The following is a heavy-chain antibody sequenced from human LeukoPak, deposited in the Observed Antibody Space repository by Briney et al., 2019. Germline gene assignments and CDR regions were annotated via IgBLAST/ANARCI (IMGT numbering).Heavy chain of an antibody. CDR1: GFTFSSYA. CDR3: APSLSFDQGIAAAGTYGY. V-gene: IGHV3-23*01. Sequence: GGSLRLSCAASGFTFSSYAMSWVRQAPGKGLEWVSAISGSGGSTYYADSVKGRFTISRDNSKNTLYLQMNSLRAEDTAVYYCAPSLSFDQGIAAAGTYGYWGQGTLVTVSS. CDR2: ISGSGGST. D-gene: IGHD6-13*01. J-gene: IGHJ4*02.